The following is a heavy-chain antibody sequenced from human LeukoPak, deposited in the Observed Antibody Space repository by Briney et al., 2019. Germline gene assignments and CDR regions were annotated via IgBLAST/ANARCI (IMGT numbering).Heavy chain of an antibody. CDR2: ISGSGGST. Sequence: GGSLRLSCAASGFTFSSYAMSWVRQAPGKGLEWVSAISGSGGSTYYADSVKGRFTISRDNSKNTLYLQMNSLRAEDTAVYYCAKDKGQWLVRGAYYFDYWGQGTLVTVSS. V-gene: IGHV3-23*01. D-gene: IGHD6-19*01. J-gene: IGHJ4*02. CDR3: AKDKGQWLVRGAYYFDY. CDR1: GFTFSSYA.